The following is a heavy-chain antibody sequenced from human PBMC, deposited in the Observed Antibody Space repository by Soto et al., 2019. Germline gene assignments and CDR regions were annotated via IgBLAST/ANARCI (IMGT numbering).Heavy chain of an antibody. CDR3: ARVGSEGALAVAGTDYYYYGMDV. V-gene: IGHV1-69*01. D-gene: IGHD6-19*01. CDR1: GGTFSSYA. Sequence: QVQLVQSGAEVKKPGSSVKVSCKASGGTFSSYAISWVRQAPGQGLEWMGGSIPIFGTANYAPKFQGRATMTANESTSTDYKELSSLRSEDTAVYYCARVGSEGALAVAGTDYYYYGMDVWGQGTTVTVSS. J-gene: IGHJ6*02. CDR2: SIPIFGTA.